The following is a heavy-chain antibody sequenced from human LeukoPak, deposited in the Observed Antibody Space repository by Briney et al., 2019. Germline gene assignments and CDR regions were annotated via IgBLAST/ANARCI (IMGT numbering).Heavy chain of an antibody. D-gene: IGHD6-19*01. CDR1: GYSFTNYW. Sequence: AESLKISCKGSGYSFTNYWIGWVRQMPGKGLEWMGIIYPGDSDTRYSPSFQGQVTISGDKSISTAYVQWSSLKASDTAMYYCATVRGGTVVAGRGAFDIWGQGTMVTVSS. V-gene: IGHV5-51*01. CDR3: ATVRGGTVVAGRGAFDI. CDR2: IYPGDSDT. J-gene: IGHJ3*02.